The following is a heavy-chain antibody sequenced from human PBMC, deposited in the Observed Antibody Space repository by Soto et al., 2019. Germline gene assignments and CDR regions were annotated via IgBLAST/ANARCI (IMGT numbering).Heavy chain of an antibody. J-gene: IGHJ4*02. V-gene: IGHV1-46*01. D-gene: IGHD2-21*02. CDR3: ARDISEAYCGGDCYSFDY. CDR2: INPRGGST. Sequence: GASVKVCCKAYGYTSRSYYMHWVRQAPGQGLEWMGIINPRGGSTSYAQKFQGRVTMTRDTSTNTVYMELSSLRSEDTAVYYCARDISEAYCGGDCYSFDYWGQGTLVTVSS. CDR1: GYTSRSYY.